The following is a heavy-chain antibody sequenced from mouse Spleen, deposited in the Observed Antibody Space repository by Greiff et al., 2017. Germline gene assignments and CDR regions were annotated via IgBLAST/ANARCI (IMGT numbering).Heavy chain of an antibody. CDR2: IYPGSGST. Sequence: QVQLQQSGPELVKPGASVKMSCKASGYTFTSYWITWVKQRPGQGLEWIGDIYPGSGSTNYNEKFKSKATLTVDTSSSTAYMQLSSLTSEDSAVYYCARSYRYVLFDYWGQGTTLTVSS. CDR1: GYTFTSYW. D-gene: IGHD2-14*01. CDR3: ARSYRYVLFDY. V-gene: IGHV1-55*01. J-gene: IGHJ2*01.